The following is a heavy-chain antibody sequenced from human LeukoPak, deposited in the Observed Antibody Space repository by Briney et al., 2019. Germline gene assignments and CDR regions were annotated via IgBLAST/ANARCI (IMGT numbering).Heavy chain of an antibody. CDR1: GYTLTELS. J-gene: IGHJ4*02. CDR2: FDPEDGDT. Sequence: GASVKVSCKVSGYTLTELSMHWVRQAPGKGLEWMGGFDPEDGDTIYAQKFEGRVTMTEDTSTDTAYMELRSLTPEDTAVSYCATYGSYYPYDYWGQGTLVTVSS. CDR3: ATYGSYYPYDY. V-gene: IGHV1-24*01. D-gene: IGHD3-10*01.